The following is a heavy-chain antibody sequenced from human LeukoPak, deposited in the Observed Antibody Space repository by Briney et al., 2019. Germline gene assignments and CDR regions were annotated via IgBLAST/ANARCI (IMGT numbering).Heavy chain of an antibody. J-gene: IGHJ2*01. CDR3: ARDRSRYSSSWYVGYFDL. Sequence: TGGSLRLSCAASGFTFSSYAMHWVRQAPGKGLEWVAVISYDGSNKYYADSVKGRFTISRDNSKNMLYLQMNSLRAEDTAVYYCARDRSRYSSSWYVGYFDLWGRGTLVTVSS. V-gene: IGHV3-30*04. D-gene: IGHD6-13*01. CDR1: GFTFSSYA. CDR2: ISYDGSNK.